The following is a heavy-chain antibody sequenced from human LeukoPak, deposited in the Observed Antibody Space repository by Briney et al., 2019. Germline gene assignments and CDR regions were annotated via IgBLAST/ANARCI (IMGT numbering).Heavy chain of an antibody. Sequence: ASVKVSCKASGYTFTSYGISWVRQAPGQGLEWMGWISAYNGNTNYAQKLQGRVTMTTDTSTGTAYMELRSLRSDDTAVYYCAREYCSGGSCYPIFDYWGQGTLVTVSS. D-gene: IGHD2-15*01. CDR3: AREYCSGGSCYPIFDY. CDR2: ISAYNGNT. CDR1: GYTFTSYG. V-gene: IGHV1-18*01. J-gene: IGHJ4*02.